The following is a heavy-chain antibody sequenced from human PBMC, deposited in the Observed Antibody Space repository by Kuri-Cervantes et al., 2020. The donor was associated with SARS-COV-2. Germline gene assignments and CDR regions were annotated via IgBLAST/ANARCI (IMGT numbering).Heavy chain of an antibody. Sequence: GESLKISCVVSGFTFSNQGMHWVRQAPGKGLEWVAVIWYDGSNKYYADSVKGRFTISRDNSKNTLYLQMNSLRAEDTAVYYCARDLNRYSSSWGAFDIWGQGTMVTVSS. D-gene: IGHD6-13*01. CDR1: GFTFSNQG. CDR3: ARDLNRYSSSWGAFDI. V-gene: IGHV3-33*01. CDR2: IWYDGSNK. J-gene: IGHJ3*02.